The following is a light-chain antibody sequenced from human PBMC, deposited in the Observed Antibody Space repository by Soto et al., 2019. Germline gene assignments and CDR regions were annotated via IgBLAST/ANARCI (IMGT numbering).Light chain of an antibody. CDR2: DAS. CDR3: QHMRT. J-gene: IGKJ1*01. Sequence: DIQMTQSPSSLSASVGDRVTITCRASQGISTYLNWYQQKPGKAPKLLIYDASTLESGVPSRFSGSGFGTEFSLTISSLQPDDFGSYYCQHMRTFGQGTKVDIK. CDR1: QGISTY. V-gene: IGKV1-39*01.